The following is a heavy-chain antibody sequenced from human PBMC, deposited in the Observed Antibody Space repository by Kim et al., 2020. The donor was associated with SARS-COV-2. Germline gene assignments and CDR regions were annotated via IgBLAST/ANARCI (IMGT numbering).Heavy chain of an antibody. J-gene: IGHJ5*02. CDR3: ARTPGECSGGSCYWNWFDP. D-gene: IGHD2-15*01. Sequence: GGSLRLSCAASGFTFSSYAMHWVRQAPGKGLEWVAVISYDGSNKYYADSVKGRFTISRDNSKNTLYLQMNSLRAEDTAVYYCARTPGECSGGSCYWNWFDPWGQGTLVTLSS. CDR1: GFTFSSYA. V-gene: IGHV3-30-3*01. CDR2: ISYDGSNK.